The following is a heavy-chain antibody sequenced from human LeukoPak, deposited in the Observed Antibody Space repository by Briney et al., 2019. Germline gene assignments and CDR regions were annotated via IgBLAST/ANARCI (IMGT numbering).Heavy chain of an antibody. D-gene: IGHD5-12*01. V-gene: IGHV4-59*01. CDR1: GGSIRSSY. Sequence: SETLSLTCTVSGGSIRSSYWSWIRQPPGKGLEWIGYMYYSGSTKYNPSLKSRVTMSVDTSQNQFSLKLSSVTAADTAVYHCARASVSGYGYYYFDYWGQGTLVTVSS. CDR3: ARASVSGYGYYYFDY. CDR2: MYYSGST. J-gene: IGHJ4*02.